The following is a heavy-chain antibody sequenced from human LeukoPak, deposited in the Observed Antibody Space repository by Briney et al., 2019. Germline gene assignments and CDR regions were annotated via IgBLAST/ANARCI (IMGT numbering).Heavy chain of an antibody. D-gene: IGHD3-16*01. J-gene: IGHJ4*02. Sequence: GASVEVSCKASGYTFTGYYMHWVRQAPGQGLEWMGWINPNSGGTNYAQKFQGRVTMTRDTSISTAYMELSRLRSDDTAVYYCARDSLMYDYVWGSPVGGYYFFDYWGQGTLVTVSS. CDR1: GYTFTGYY. CDR2: INPNSGGT. V-gene: IGHV1-2*02. CDR3: ARDSLMYDYVWGSPVGGYYFFDY.